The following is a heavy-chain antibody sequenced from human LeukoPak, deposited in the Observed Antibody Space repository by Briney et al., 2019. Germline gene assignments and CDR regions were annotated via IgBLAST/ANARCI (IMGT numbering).Heavy chain of an antibody. Sequence: VASVKVSCKASGHTFSDYYIHWVRQAPGQGLEWMGWINPKSGDLNYAQKFQGGVTMTRDTSSKTVYVELSRLRSDDTAVYFCARAAPAGYYYFMDVWGKGTTVTVSS. V-gene: IGHV1-2*02. CDR2: INPKSGDL. J-gene: IGHJ6*03. CDR1: GHTFSDYY. D-gene: IGHD2-15*01. CDR3: ARAAPAGYYYFMDV.